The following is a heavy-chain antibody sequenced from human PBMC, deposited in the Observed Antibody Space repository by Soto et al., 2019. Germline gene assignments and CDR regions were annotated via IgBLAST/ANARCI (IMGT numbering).Heavy chain of an antibody. J-gene: IGHJ4*02. CDR2: IYLSDSDT. CDR1: GFSFTSYW. Sequence: PGESLKISCKGSGFSFTSYWIAWVRQMPGKGLEWMGIIYLSDSDTRHSPSFQGRVTISADKSISTAYLQWSSLKASDTAMYYCARYSSGWPYYFDYWGQGTLVTVPS. D-gene: IGHD6-19*01. CDR3: ARYSSGWPYYFDY. V-gene: IGHV5-51*01.